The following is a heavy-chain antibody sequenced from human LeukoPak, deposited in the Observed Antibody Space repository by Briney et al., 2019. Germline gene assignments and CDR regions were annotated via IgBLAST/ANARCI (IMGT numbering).Heavy chain of an antibody. D-gene: IGHD6-6*01. CDR1: GYTFTGYY. CDR2: INSNSGGT. CDR3: ARVRRPEYSSSSYYYYMDV. Sequence: GASVKVSCKASGYTFTGYYINWVRQAPGQGLEWMGWINSNSGGTNYAQKFQGRVTMTRDTSTTTAYMELNRLRSDDTAVYYCARVRRPEYSSSSYYYYMDVWGKGTTVTISS. J-gene: IGHJ6*03. V-gene: IGHV1-2*02.